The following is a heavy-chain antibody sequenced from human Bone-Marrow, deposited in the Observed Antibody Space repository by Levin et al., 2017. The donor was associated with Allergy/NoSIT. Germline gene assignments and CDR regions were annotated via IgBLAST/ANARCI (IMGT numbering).Heavy chain of an antibody. J-gene: IGHJ4*02. CDR3: ARNVPVTDLGY. V-gene: IGHV3-53*01. Sequence: GGSLRLSCAASGVTVSNNYMAWVRQAPGRGLEWVSLMYSGGESRYADSVRGRFTISRDSYTNTVYLEMKSLRAEDTAIYYCARNVPVTDLGYWGRGTLVTVSS. D-gene: IGHD3-10*02. CDR2: MYSGGES. CDR1: GVTVSNNY.